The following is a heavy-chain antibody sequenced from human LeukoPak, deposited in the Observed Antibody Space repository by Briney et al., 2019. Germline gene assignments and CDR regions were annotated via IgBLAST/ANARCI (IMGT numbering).Heavy chain of an antibody. J-gene: IGHJ3*02. V-gene: IGHV3-48*04. D-gene: IGHD3-10*01. CDR3: ARDLLLWFGEAHDAFDI. Sequence: PGGSLRLSCADSGFIFSNYSMNWVRQGPGKGLEWLSYISSSGSTIYYADSVKGRFTISRDNAKNSLYLQMNSLRAEDTAVYYCARDLLLWFGEAHDAFDIWGQGTMVTVSS. CDR2: ISSSGSTI. CDR1: GFIFSNYS.